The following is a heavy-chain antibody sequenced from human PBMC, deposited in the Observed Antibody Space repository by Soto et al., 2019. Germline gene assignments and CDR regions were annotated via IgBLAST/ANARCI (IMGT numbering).Heavy chain of an antibody. V-gene: IGHV4-30-4*01. J-gene: IGHJ6*02. CDR1: GGSISSGDYY. D-gene: IGHD2-2*01. CDR3: AKGDIVVVPAAILYYYYGMDV. Sequence: SETLSLTCTVSGGSISSGDYYWSWIRQPPGKCLEWIGYIYYSGSTYYNPSLKSRVTISVDTSKNQFSLKLSSVTAADTAVYYCAKGDIVVVPAAILYYYYGMDVWGQGTTVTVYS. CDR2: IYYSGST.